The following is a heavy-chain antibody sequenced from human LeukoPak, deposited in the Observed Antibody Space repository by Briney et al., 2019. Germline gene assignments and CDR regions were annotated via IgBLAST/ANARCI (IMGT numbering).Heavy chain of an antibody. V-gene: IGHV4-34*01. D-gene: IGHD3-10*01. CDR1: GGSFSGYY. J-gene: IGHJ4*02. Sequence: SETLSLTCAVYGGSFSGYYWSWIRQPPGKGLEWIGEINHSGSTNYNPSLKSRVTISVDTSKNQFSLKLSSVTAADTAVYYCAKTAYYYGSALDYWGQGTLVTVSS. CDR2: INHSGST. CDR3: AKTAYYYGSALDY.